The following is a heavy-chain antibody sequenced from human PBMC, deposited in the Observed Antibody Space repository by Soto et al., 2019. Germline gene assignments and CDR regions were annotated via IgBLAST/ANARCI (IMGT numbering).Heavy chain of an antibody. Sequence: GGSLRLSCAASGFTFSSYSMNWVRQAPGKGLEWVSSISSSSSYIYYADSVKGRFTISRDNAKNSLYLQMNSLRAEDTAVYYCARDARGGYDFWSGYYEARWFDPSAQGTLVTVSS. CDR2: ISSSSSYI. CDR1: GFTFSSYS. J-gene: IGHJ5*02. V-gene: IGHV3-21*01. D-gene: IGHD3-3*01. CDR3: ARDARGGYDFWSGYYEARWFDP.